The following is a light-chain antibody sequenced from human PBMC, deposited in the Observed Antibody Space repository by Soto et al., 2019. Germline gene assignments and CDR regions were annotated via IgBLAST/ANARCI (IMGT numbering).Light chain of an antibody. J-gene: IGKJ5*01. CDR2: DAS. CDR1: QDISNY. Sequence: DIQMTQSPSSLSASVGDRVTITCQASQDISNYLNWYQQKPGKAPKLLIYDASNFETGVPSRFSGSGSGTDFTFPISSLQPEDFATDYCQQANSFPRTFGQGTRLEIK. CDR3: QQANSFPRT. V-gene: IGKV1-33*01.